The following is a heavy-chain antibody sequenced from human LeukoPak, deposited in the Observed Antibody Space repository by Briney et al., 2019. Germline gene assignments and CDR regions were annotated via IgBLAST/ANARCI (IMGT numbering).Heavy chain of an antibody. CDR1: GYIFTSHD. Sequence: ASVKVSCKASGYIFTSHDINWVRQATGQGLEWMGWMNPNSGNTGYAQKFQGRVTITRNTSISTAYMELSSLRSEDTAVYYCARAYRYCTNGVCYFYYFDYWGQGTLVTVSS. V-gene: IGHV1-8*03. D-gene: IGHD2-8*01. CDR2: MNPNSGNT. J-gene: IGHJ4*02. CDR3: ARAYRYCTNGVCYFYYFDY.